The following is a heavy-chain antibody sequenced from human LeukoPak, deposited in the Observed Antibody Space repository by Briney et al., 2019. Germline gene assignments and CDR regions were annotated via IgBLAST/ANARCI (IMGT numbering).Heavy chain of an antibody. Sequence: GGSLRLSCAASGFTVSGTHMSWVRQAPGKGLEWVSAMYTGGTTYYADSVTGRFTVSRDTSRNTLFLHMDSLRAEDTAVYYCAKDEVTPGGGLASWGEGTLVIVSS. J-gene: IGHJ5*01. V-gene: IGHV3-53*01. CDR3: AKDEVTPGGGLAS. D-gene: IGHD2-21*02. CDR2: MYTGGTT. CDR1: GFTVSGTH.